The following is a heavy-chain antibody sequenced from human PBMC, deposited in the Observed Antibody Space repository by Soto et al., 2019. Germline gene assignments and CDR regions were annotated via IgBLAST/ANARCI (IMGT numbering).Heavy chain of an antibody. D-gene: IGHD3-16*01. J-gene: IGHJ3*02. CDR1: GYSFAGFY. CDR3: AIIMTHSDSFDI. CDR2: INSNSGAT. Sequence: QVQLVQSGPEVKKPGASVKVSCKASGYSFAGFYIHWMRQAPGQGLEWVGSINSNSGATTYAQKFQDSVAMTRDTSVSTAYMDLNRLTSDDTAIYYCAIIMTHSDSFDIWGQGTMATVSS. V-gene: IGHV1-2*04.